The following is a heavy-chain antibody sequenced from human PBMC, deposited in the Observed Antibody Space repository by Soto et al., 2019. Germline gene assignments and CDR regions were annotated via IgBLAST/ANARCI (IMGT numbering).Heavy chain of an antibody. CDR1: GGTFSSYA. Sequence: QVQLVQSGAEVKKPGSSVKVSCKASGGTFSSYAISWELQAPGQGLEWMGGIIPIFGTANYAQKFQGRVTITADESTSTAYMELSSLSSEDTAVYYCASVLELHYYYGMDVRGQGTTVTVSS. V-gene: IGHV1-69*12. J-gene: IGHJ6*02. CDR3: ASVLELHYYYGMDV. CDR2: IIPIFGTA. D-gene: IGHD1-7*01.